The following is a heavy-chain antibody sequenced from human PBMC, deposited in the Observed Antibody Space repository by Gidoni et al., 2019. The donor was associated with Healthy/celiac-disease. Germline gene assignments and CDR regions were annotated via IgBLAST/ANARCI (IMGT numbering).Heavy chain of an antibody. V-gene: IGHV3-23*01. CDR1: GFTFSSYA. J-gene: IGHJ4*02. Sequence: EVQLLESGGGWVQPGGSLRLSCAASGFTFSSYAMSWVRQAPGKGLEWVSAISGSGGSTYYADSGKCRFTISRDNSKNTLYLQMNSLRAEDTAVYYCASSTYYYDSSGYHGTDYWGQGTLVTVSS. D-gene: IGHD3-22*01. CDR2: ISGSGGST. CDR3: ASSTYYYDSSGYHGTDY.